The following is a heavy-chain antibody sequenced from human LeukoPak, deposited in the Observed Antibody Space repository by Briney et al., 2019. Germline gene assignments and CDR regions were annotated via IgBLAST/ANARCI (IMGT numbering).Heavy chain of an antibody. J-gene: IGHJ3*02. CDR3: ARLTMTPADAFDI. D-gene: IGHD3-22*01. V-gene: IGHV3-21*01. Sequence: GGSLRLSCAASGFTFSNYAMHWVRQAPGKGLEWVSSISSSSSYIYYADSVKGRFTISRDNAKNSLYLQMNSLRAEDTAVYYCARLTMTPADAFDIWGQGTMVTVSS. CDR1: GFTFSNYA. CDR2: ISSSSSYI.